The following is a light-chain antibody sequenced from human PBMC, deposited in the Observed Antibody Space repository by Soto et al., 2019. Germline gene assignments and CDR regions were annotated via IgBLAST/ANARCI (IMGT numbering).Light chain of an antibody. V-gene: IGKV3-20*01. CDR2: GAS. CDR1: QSVSSNF. Sequence: EIVLTQSPGTLSLSPGDRATLSCRASQSVSSNFLAWYQQKPGQAPRLLIYGASIRATGIPDRFSGSGSGTDFTLTIRRLEPEDFAMYFCLQYGSSPRTFGQGTKVEI. CDR3: LQYGSSPRT. J-gene: IGKJ1*01.